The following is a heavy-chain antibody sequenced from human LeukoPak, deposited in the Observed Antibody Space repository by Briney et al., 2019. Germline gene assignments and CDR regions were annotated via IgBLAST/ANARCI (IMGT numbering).Heavy chain of an antibody. Sequence: GGSLRLSCAASGFTFSSYWMHWVRQAPGKGLEWVAVISYDGSNKYYADSVKGRFTISRDNSKNTLYLQMNSLRAEDTAVYYCARGSMVRGVIDYWGQGTLVTVSS. J-gene: IGHJ4*02. V-gene: IGHV3-30*03. D-gene: IGHD3-10*01. CDR3: ARGSMVRGVIDY. CDR2: ISYDGSNK. CDR1: GFTFSSYW.